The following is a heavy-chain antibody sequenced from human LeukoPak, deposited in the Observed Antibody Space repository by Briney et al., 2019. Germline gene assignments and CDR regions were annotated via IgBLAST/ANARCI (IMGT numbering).Heavy chain of an antibody. V-gene: IGHV1-18*01. CDR2: ISAYNGNT. Sequence: ASVKVSCKASGYTFTSYGISWVRQAPGQGLEWMGWISAYNGNTNYAQKLQGRVTMTTDTSTSTAYMELRSLRSDDTAVYYCARDYDFCRGSLSAFDIWGQGTMVTVSS. J-gene: IGHJ3*02. CDR1: GYTFTSYG. D-gene: IGHD3-3*01. CDR3: ARDYDFCRGSLSAFDI.